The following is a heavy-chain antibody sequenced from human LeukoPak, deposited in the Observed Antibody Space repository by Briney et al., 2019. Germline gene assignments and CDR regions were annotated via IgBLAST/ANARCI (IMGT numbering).Heavy chain of an antibody. CDR3: ARDGRYYYYYMDV. V-gene: IGHV4-39*07. J-gene: IGHJ6*03. CDR1: GGSLTSTSHY. CDR2: IYYSGST. Sequence: KPSETLSLSCTVSGGSLTSTSHYWDWVRQPPGTGLEWIGSIYYSGSTYYNPSLKSRVTISVDTSKNQFSLKLSSVTAADTAVYYCARDGRYYYYYMDVWGKGTTVTVSS.